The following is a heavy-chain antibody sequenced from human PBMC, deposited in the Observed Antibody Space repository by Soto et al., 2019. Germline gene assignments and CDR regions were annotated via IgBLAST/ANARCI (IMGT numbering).Heavy chain of an antibody. D-gene: IGHD3-10*01. V-gene: IGHV3-23*01. J-gene: IGHJ4*02. CDR3: AKDFSDRYGSGSSR. Sequence: GGSLRLSCAASGFTFSSYAMSWVRQAPGKGLEWVSAISGSGGSTYYADSVKGRFTISRDNSKNTLYLQMNSLRAEDTAVYYCAKDFSDRYGSGSSRWGQGTLVTVSS. CDR2: ISGSGGST. CDR1: GFTFSSYA.